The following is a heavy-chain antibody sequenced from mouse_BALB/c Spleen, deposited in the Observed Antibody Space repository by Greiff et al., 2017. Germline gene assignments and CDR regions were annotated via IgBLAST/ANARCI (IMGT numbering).Heavy chain of an antibody. J-gene: IGHJ1*01. CDR3: TRFDYGTNFDV. D-gene: IGHD1-1*01. CDR2: IYPSDSYT. Sequence: QVQLQQSGAELVRPGASVKLSCKASGYTFTSYWINWVKQRPGQGLEWIGNIYPSDSYTNYNQKFKDKATLTVDKSSSTAYMQLSSPTSEDSAVYYCTRFDYGTNFDVWGAGTTVTVSS. CDR1: GYTFTSYW. V-gene: IGHV1-69*02.